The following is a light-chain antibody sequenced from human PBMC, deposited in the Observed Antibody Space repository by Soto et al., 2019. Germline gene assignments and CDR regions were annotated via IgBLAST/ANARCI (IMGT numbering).Light chain of an antibody. CDR2: GIS. J-gene: IGKJ5*01. CDR1: QSVTNNY. V-gene: IGKV3-20*01. CDR3: QQYDKSLYT. Sequence: EIVLTQSPGTLSLSPGERATLSCRASQSVTNNYLAWYQQKPGQAPRLLIYGISSRATGIPDRFSGSGSGTDFTLTISRLEPEDFAVYDCQQYDKSLYTFGQGTRLEIK.